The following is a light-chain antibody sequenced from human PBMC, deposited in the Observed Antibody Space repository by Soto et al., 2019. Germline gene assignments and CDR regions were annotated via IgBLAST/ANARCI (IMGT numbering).Light chain of an antibody. CDR2: GAS. Sequence: EIVLTQSPGTLSLSPGERATLSCRASQSVSSSYLAWYQQKPGQAARLLIYGASSRATGITDRFSGSGSGTDFTLTISRLEPEDFAVYYCQQYQGTFGQGTKVEIK. CDR3: QQYQGT. V-gene: IGKV3-20*01. J-gene: IGKJ1*01. CDR1: QSVSSSY.